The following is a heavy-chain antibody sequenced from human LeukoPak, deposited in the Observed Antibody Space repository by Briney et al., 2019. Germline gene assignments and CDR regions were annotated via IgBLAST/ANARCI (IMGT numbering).Heavy chain of an antibody. CDR3: AKGRGITGTTRGAFDY. CDR2: ISGSGGST. CDR1: GFTFSSYN. D-gene: IGHD1-7*01. Sequence: GGSLRLSCAASGFTFSSYNMNWVRQAPGKGLEWVSAISGSGGSTYYADSVKGRFTISRDNSKNTLYLQMNSLRAEDTAVYYCAKGRGITGTTRGAFDYWGQGTLVTVSS. J-gene: IGHJ4*02. V-gene: IGHV3-23*01.